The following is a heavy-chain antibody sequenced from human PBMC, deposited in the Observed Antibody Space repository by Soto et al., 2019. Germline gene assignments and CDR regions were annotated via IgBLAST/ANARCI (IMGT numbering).Heavy chain of an antibody. CDR3: AKSHSGSYYEPLDY. Sequence: GGSLRLSCAASGFTFSSYAMSWVRQAPGKGLEWVSAISGSGGSTYYADSVKGRFTISRDNSKNTLYLQMNSLRAEDTAVYYCAKSHSGSYYEPLDYWGQGTLVTVYS. CDR2: ISGSGGST. D-gene: IGHD1-26*01. J-gene: IGHJ4*02. CDR1: GFTFSSYA. V-gene: IGHV3-23*01.